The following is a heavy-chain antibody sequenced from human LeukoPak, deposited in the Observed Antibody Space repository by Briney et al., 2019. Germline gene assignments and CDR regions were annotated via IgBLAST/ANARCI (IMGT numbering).Heavy chain of an antibody. V-gene: IGHV4-39*01. CDR2: IYYSGST. CDR1: GGSISSTRYY. CDR3: ARHGIYYGLGSSYGLPNWFDP. Sequence: SETLSLTCTVSGGSISSTRYYWGWIRQPPGKGLEWIGSIYYSGSTYYNPSLKSRVTMSVDRSKNQFSLKLSSVTAADTAVYYCARHGIYYGLGSSYGLPNWFDPWGQGTLVTVSS. D-gene: IGHD3-10*01. J-gene: IGHJ5*02.